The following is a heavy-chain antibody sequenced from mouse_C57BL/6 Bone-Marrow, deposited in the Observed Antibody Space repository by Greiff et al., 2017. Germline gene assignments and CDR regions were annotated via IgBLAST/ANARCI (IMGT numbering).Heavy chain of an antibody. D-gene: IGHD1-1*01. CDR2: ISSGSSTI. V-gene: IGHV5-17*01. J-gene: IGHJ4*01. Sequence: EVKLMESGGGLVKPGGSLKLSCAASGFTFSDYGMHWVRQAPEKGLEWVAYISSGSSTIYYADTVKGRFTISRDNAKNTLFLQMTSLRSEDTAMYYCARPITAVVVPYAMDYWGQGTSVTVSS. CDR1: GFTFSDYG. CDR3: ARPITAVVVPYAMDY.